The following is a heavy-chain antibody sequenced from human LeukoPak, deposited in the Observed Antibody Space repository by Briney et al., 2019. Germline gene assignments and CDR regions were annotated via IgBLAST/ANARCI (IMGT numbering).Heavy chain of an antibody. D-gene: IGHD4-11*01. V-gene: IGHV4-59*01. CDR2: IYYSGST. J-gene: IGHJ6*03. Sequence: SETLSLTCTVPGGSISSYYWSWIRQPPGKGLEWIGHIYYSGSTNYNPSLKSRVTISVDTSKNQFSLKLSSVTAADTAVYYCARGRRHYSPYYYYMDVWGKGTTVTVSS. CDR1: GGSISSYY. CDR3: ARGRRHYSPYYYYMDV.